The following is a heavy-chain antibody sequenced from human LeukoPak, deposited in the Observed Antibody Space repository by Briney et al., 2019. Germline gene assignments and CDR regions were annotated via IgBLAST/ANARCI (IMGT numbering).Heavy chain of an antibody. D-gene: IGHD3-10*01. CDR1: GFTFSSYG. J-gene: IGHJ4*02. V-gene: IGHV3-30*02. CDR3: AKDAYYYGSGSYLGYFDY. Sequence: GGSLRLSCAASGFTFSSYGMHWVRQAPGKGLEWVAFIRYDGSNKYYADSVKGRFTISRDNPKNTLYLQMNSLRAEDTAVYYCAKDAYYYGSGSYLGYFDYWGQGTLVTVSS. CDR2: IRYDGSNK.